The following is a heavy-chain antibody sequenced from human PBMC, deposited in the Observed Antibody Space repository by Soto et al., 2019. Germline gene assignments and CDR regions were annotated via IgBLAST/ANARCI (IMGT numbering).Heavy chain of an antibody. CDR3: ARHRSVVVVPAPIHWFDP. D-gene: IGHD2-2*01. V-gene: IGHV4-39*01. CDR1: GGSISSTNYY. J-gene: IGHJ5*02. CDR2: IYYSGNT. Sequence: QLQLQESGPGLVKPSETLSLTCTVSGGSISSTNYYWGWIRQPPGKGLEWIGSIYYSGNTYYNPSLKSRVTISVDTSKNQFSLNLSSVTAADTAVYYCARHRSVVVVPAPIHWFDPLGQGTLVTVSS.